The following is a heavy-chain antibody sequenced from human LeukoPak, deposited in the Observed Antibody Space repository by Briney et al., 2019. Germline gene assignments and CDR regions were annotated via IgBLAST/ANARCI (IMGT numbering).Heavy chain of an antibody. CDR3: AGEGGLRPPAAMSY. CDR1: GGTFGNYA. Sequence: SVKVSCKASGGTFGNYAISWVRQAPGQGPEWMGRIIPIVGRTNFAQKSQGRITFTADKSTSTAFLELRSLRSDDTAMYYCAGEGGLRPPAAMSYWGQGTLVTVSS. J-gene: IGHJ4*02. V-gene: IGHV1-69*04. D-gene: IGHD2-2*01. CDR2: IIPIVGRT.